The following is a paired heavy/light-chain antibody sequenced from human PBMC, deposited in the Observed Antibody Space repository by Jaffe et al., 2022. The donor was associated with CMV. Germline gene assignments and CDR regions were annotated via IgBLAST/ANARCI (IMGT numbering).Heavy chain of an antibody. Sequence: EVQVVESGGGLVKPGGSLRLSCAASGFAFNTAWMSWVRQGPGKGLEWVGRIKSNNDGGTTDYAAPVKGRFTISRDDSKNMVYLQMNSLKTEDTAVYYCTTDPIFWTGYYYFDRWGQGTLVSVSS. V-gene: IGHV3-15*01. CDR2: IKSNNDGGTT. CDR1: GFAFNTAW. CDR3: TTDPIFWTGYYYFDR. D-gene: IGHD3-3*01. J-gene: IGHJ4*02.
Light chain of an antibody. Sequence: EIVLTQSPGTLSLSPGERATLSCRASQRVSSSFLVWYQQKPGQAPRLLIYGASSRATGIPDRFSGSGSGTDFTLTISRLEPEDSAVYYCQQYGTSPPITFGGGTKVEIK. CDR1: QRVSSSF. V-gene: IGKV3-20*01. CDR3: QQYGTSPPIT. J-gene: IGKJ4*01. CDR2: GAS.